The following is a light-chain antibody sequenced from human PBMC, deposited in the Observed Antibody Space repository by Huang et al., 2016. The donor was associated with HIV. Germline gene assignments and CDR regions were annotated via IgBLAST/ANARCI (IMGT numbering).Light chain of an antibody. V-gene: IGKV2-28*01. J-gene: IGKJ1*01. CDR2: LAY. CDR1: QRLQYSNAYNY. CDR3: MQGLGTPRA. Sequence: DIVMTQSPLSLAVNPGEPASISCRSSQRLQYSNAYNYLDWYLQKPGQSPQHLIYLAYNRATGGPGRFSGSGGGTNFPVKISRGQAEDGGIYYCMQGLGTPRAFGQGTRVEIK.